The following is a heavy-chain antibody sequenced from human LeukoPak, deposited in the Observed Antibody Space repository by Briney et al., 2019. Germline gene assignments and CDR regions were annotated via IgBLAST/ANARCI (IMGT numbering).Heavy chain of an antibody. CDR1: LYTFTNYV. Sequence: PPLKASCKPALYTFTNYVITWVGQSPGPQVRGLSGISTYNGNANYARKLQGRVTMTTDTSTTTASMELSSLRSDDTAVYYCARDVVVRSSSDHFDYWGQGTLVTVSS. CDR3: ARDVVVRSSSDHFDY. D-gene: IGHD2-15*01. CDR2: ISTYNGNA. V-gene: IGHV1-18*01. J-gene: IGHJ4*02.